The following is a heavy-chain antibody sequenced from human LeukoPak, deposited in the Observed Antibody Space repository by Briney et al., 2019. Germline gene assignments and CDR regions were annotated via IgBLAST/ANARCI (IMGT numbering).Heavy chain of an antibody. V-gene: IGHV4-39*07. J-gene: IGHJ3*01. CDR1: GGSISSSSYY. CDR3: ARTQERSAFDF. Sequence: SETLSLTCTVSGGSISSSSYYWGWIRQPPGKGLEWIGSIYYSGSTYYNPSLKSRVTISVDTSKNQFSLKLSSVTAADTAVYYCARTQERSAFDFWGQGAMVTVSS. CDR2: IYYSGST.